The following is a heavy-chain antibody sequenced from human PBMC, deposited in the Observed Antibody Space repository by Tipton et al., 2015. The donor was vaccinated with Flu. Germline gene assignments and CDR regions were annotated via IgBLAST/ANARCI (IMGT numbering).Heavy chain of an antibody. V-gene: IGHV4-59*08. D-gene: IGHD2-15*01. Sequence: TLSLTCTVSGGSFTNYYWSWIRQPPGKGLEWIGFVHYRENTSYNPSLKNRVTMSLDTSKNQFSLKLISVTAADTAVYYCSRDFCSGGFCYPDYWGQGTLVTVSS. CDR2: VHYRENT. CDR1: GGSFTNYY. CDR3: SRDFCSGGFCYPDY. J-gene: IGHJ4*02.